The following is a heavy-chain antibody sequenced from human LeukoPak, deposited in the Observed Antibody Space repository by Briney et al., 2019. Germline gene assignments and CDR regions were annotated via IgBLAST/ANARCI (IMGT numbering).Heavy chain of an antibody. CDR2: FDPEDGET. D-gene: IGHD6-13*01. Sequence: GASVKVSCKVSGYTLTELSMHWVRQAPGKGLEWMGGFDPEDGETIYAQKFQGRVTITEDTSTDTAYMELSSLRSEDTAVYYCASLSSSWYFSDYWGQGTLVTVSS. CDR1: GYTLTELS. V-gene: IGHV1-24*01. CDR3: ASLSSSWYFSDY. J-gene: IGHJ4*02.